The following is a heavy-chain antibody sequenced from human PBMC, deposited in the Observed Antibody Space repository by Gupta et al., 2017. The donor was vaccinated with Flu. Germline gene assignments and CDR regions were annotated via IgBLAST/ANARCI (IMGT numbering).Heavy chain of an antibody. Sequence: SIISTTFYWVWIRQPPGKGLEWVGSISSSGNTFYNPSLESRVAISVDTSKKQFYLKLRYVTAADTSVYDGSSLYGDHVSDWGQVTLVTVSS. CDR3: SSLYGDHVSD. CDR2: ISSSGNT. J-gene: IGHJ4*02. CDR1: SIISTTFY. V-gene: IGHV4-39*01. D-gene: IGHD4-17*01.